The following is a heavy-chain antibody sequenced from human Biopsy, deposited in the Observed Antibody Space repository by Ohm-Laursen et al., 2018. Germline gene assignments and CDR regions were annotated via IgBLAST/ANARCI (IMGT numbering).Heavy chain of an antibody. J-gene: IGHJ5*01. Sequence: SLRLSCAASGFTFSSYAMSWVRQAPGKRLEWVAVIWYDGRNQYYADFVKGRFTISRDNSKNTLYLQMNSLRAEDTAVDFCARERYPTTIYRPVDSWGQGTLVTVSS. CDR3: ARERYPTTIYRPVDS. D-gene: IGHD3-3*01. CDR2: IWYDGRNQ. CDR1: GFTFSSYA. V-gene: IGHV3-33*08.